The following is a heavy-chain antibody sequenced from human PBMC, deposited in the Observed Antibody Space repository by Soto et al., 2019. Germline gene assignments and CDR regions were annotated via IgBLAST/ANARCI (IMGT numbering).Heavy chain of an antibody. CDR3: ARLFPDVYNAVEY. J-gene: IGHJ4*02. CDR2: TSNSAPT. Sequence: QVQLQESGPGLVKPSETLSLTCTVSGGSISSYHWSWIRQSPGKGLEWIGYTSNSAPTIYNPSLKSRVTIPADTSKNQFSLRLSSVTAADTAVYFCARLFPDVYNAVEYWGQGALVTASS. CDR1: GGSISSYH. D-gene: IGHD1-1*01. V-gene: IGHV4-4*08.